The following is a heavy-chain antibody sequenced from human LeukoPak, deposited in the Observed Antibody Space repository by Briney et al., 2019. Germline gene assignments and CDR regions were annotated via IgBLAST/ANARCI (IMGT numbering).Heavy chain of an antibody. Sequence: GGSLRLSCAASGFSFNSYAMNWVRQAPGKGLEWVSFITGSSSYIYYTDSVKGRFTISRDNAKNSLFLQMNSLRDEDTAVYYCASGFSSSPYFDYWGQGTLVTVSS. V-gene: IGHV3-21*01. CDR1: GFSFNSYA. J-gene: IGHJ4*02. D-gene: IGHD6-6*01. CDR3: ASGFSSSPYFDY. CDR2: ITGSSSYI.